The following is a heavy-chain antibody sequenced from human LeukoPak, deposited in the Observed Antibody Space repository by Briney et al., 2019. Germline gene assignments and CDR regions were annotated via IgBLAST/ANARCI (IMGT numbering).Heavy chain of an antibody. CDR1: GFTFSSYG. CDR3: AKGPYYDSSATPDY. V-gene: IGHV3-30*18. D-gene: IGHD3-22*01. J-gene: IGHJ4*02. CDR2: ISYTGTNK. Sequence: GGSLRLSCAASGFTFSSYGMHWVRQAPGKGLEWVTIISYTGTNKYYTDSVKGRFTISRDNSKKTLYLQMNSLRAEDTAVYYCAKGPYYDSSATPDYWGQGTLDTVSS.